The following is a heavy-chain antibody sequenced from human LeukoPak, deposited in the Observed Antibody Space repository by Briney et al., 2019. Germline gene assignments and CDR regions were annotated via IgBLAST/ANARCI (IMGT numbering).Heavy chain of an antibody. Sequence: ASVKVSCKASGYTFTSYGISWVRQAPGQGLERMGWISAYNGNTNYAQKLQGRVTMTTDTSTSTAYMELRSLRSDDTAVYYCARDNKLVVVVAASDYWGQGTLVTVSS. CDR2: ISAYNGNT. CDR1: GYTFTSYG. J-gene: IGHJ4*02. D-gene: IGHD2-15*01. V-gene: IGHV1-18*01. CDR3: ARDNKLVVVVAASDY.